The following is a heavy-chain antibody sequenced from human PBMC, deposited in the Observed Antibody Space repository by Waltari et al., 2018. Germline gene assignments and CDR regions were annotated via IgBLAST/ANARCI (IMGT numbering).Heavy chain of an antibody. D-gene: IGHD4-17*01. CDR2: INHSGST. CDR3: ARGRSTLLFDRYGERWFDP. Sequence: QVQLQQWGAGLLKPSETLSLTCAVYGGSFSGYYWSWLRQPPGQGLEWHGEINHSGSTNYNLARKSRDTIPEDTCKSQFSLKLSTVTAAGTAVYYCARGRSTLLFDRYGERWFDPWGQGTLVTVSS. CDR1: GGSFSGYY. J-gene: IGHJ5*02. V-gene: IGHV4-34*01.